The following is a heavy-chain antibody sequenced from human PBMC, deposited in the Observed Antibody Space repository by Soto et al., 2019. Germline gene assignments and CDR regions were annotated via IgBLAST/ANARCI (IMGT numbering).Heavy chain of an antibody. D-gene: IGHD6-19*01. CDR2: MYNSGTT. J-gene: IGHJ3*02. CDR1: GGAVDSNSYY. V-gene: IGHV4-61*01. CDR3: VRPRRRDWYHAFDI. Sequence: SETLSLTCTVSGGAVDSNSYYWTWIRQPPGKGLEWIAYMYNSGTTKYNPSLQSRVTISLDTSKNQFSLQLSSVTAADTAVYYCVRPRRRDWYHAFDIWGPGTMVTVSS.